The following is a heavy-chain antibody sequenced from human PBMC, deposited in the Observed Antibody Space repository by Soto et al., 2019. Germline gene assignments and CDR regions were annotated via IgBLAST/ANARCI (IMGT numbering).Heavy chain of an antibody. CDR2: IYYSGST. J-gene: IGHJ4*02. CDR3: AREDRGGTVTHHY. D-gene: IGHD4-17*01. CDR1: GGSISSYY. V-gene: IGHV4-59*01. Sequence: QVQLQESGPGLVKPSETLSLTCTVSGGSISSYYWSWIRQPPGKGLEWIGYIYYSGSTNYNTSLKSRVTIAVDTSKNQFSLKQSSVTAAGAAVYYCAREDRGGTVTHHYWGQGTLDTVSS.